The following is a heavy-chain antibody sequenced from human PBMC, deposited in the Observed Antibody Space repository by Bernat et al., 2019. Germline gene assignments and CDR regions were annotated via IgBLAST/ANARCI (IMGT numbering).Heavy chain of an antibody. J-gene: IGHJ4*02. CDR1: GFTFSSYA. Sequence: EVQLLESGGGLVQPGGSLRLSCAASGFTFSSYAMSWVRQAPGKGLEWVSAISGSGGSTYYADSVKGRFTISGDNSKNTLYLQMNSLRAEDTAVDYCARHPRDGYNPWFDYWGQGTLVTVSS. D-gene: IGHD5-12*01. CDR3: ARHPRDGYNPWFDY. CDR2: ISGSGGST. V-gene: IGHV3-23*01.